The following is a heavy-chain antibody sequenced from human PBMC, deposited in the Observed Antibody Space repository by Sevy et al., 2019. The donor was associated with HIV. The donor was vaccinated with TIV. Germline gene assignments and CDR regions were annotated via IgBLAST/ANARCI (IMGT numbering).Heavy chain of an antibody. CDR3: AREGGYSDQGMDV. J-gene: IGHJ6*02. Sequence: GGSLRLSCAASGFTFSNYNMNWVRQAPRKGLEWASYISSSRNTIYYADSVKGRFTISRDNDKNSLYLEMNSLRAEDTAVYYCAREGGYSDQGMDVWGLGTTVTVSS. V-gene: IGHV3-48*01. D-gene: IGHD5-12*01. CDR2: ISSSRNTI. CDR1: GFTFSNYN.